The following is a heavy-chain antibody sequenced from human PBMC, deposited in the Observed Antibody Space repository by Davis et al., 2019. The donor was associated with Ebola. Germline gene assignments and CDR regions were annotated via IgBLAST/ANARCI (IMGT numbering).Heavy chain of an antibody. CDR1: GGSISSSSYY. J-gene: IGHJ4*02. CDR2: IFYSGST. Sequence: PSETLSLTCTVSGGSISSSSYYWGWIRQPPGKGLEWIGSIFYSGSTYYNPSLKSRVTISVDTSKNQFSLKLSSVTAADTAVYYCARLRVRSLFDYWGQGTLVTVSS. V-gene: IGHV4-39*01. CDR3: ARLRVRSLFDY. D-gene: IGHD2-21*01.